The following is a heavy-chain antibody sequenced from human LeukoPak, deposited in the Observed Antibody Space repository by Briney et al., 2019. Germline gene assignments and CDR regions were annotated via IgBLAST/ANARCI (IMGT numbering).Heavy chain of an antibody. CDR1: GFTFSSYG. D-gene: IGHD6-13*01. CDR2: IWYDGSNK. CDR3: ARGIYSSSWYSDY. V-gene: IGHV3-33*01. Sequence: GKSLRLSCAASGFTFSSYGMHWVRQAPGKGLEWVAVIWYDGSNKYYVDSVKGRFTISRDNSKNTLYLQMNSLRAEDTAVYYCARGIYSSSWYSDYWGQGTLVTVSS. J-gene: IGHJ4*02.